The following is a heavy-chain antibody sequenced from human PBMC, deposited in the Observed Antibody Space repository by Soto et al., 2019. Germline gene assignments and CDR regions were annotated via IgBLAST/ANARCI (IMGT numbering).Heavy chain of an antibody. D-gene: IGHD5-12*01. CDR1: GFTFRNHA. CDR3: ARAQDTVARVWAFDY. Sequence: GGSLRLSCAASGFTFRNHALNWVRQTPGKGLEWVSGISGSGSSPYYADSVRGRFAISRDNSKNTLSLQMNSLRAEDTAVYYCARAQDTVARVWAFDYWGLGTLVTVS. V-gene: IGHV3-23*01. CDR2: ISGSGSSP. J-gene: IGHJ4*02.